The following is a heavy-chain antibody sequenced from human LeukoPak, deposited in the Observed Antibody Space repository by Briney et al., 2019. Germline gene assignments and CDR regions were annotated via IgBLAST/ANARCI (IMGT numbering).Heavy chain of an antibody. D-gene: IGHD4-17*01. Sequence: SETLSLTCTVSGGSISSYYWSWIRQPPGKGLEWIGYIYYSGSTNYNPSLKSRVTISVDTSKNQFSLKLSSVTAADTAVYYCARVPHFGDYGWFDPWGQGTPVTVSS. J-gene: IGHJ5*02. V-gene: IGHV4-59*08. CDR2: IYYSGST. CDR3: ARVPHFGDYGWFDP. CDR1: GGSISSYY.